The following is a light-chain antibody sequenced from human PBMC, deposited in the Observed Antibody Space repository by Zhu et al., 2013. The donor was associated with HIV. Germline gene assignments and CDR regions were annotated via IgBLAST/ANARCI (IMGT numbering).Light chain of an antibody. V-gene: IGKV1-16*01. CDR2: SAS. Sequence: DIQMTQSPSSLSASVGDRVTITCRSSQDINNYLAWFQKKPGKXPKSLIYSASNLQSGVPSRFSGGGSGTDFTLTISNLQPEDFATYYCLHYDSHPYTFGQGTQLEI. J-gene: IGKJ2*01. CDR1: QDINNY. CDR3: LHYDSHPYT.